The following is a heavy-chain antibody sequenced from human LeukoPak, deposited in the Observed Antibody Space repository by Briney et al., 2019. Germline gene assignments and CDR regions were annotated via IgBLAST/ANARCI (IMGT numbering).Heavy chain of an antibody. CDR3: AKGSNGYSAYDADTEDFDY. CDR2: IWYDGSNK. D-gene: IGHD5-12*01. V-gene: IGHV3-33*06. J-gene: IGHJ4*02. Sequence: AGGSLRLSCAASGFTFSSYGMHWVRQAPGKWLEWVAVIWYDGSNKYYADSVKGRFTISRDNSKNTLYLQMNSLRAEDTAVYYCAKGSNGYSAYDADTEDFDYWGQGTLVTVSS. CDR1: GFTFSSYG.